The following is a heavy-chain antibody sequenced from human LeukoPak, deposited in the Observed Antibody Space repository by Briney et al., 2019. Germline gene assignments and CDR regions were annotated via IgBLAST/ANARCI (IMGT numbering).Heavy chain of an antibody. Sequence: ASVKVSCKASGYTFINYGISWVRQAPGQGLEWMGWINPNSGGTNYAQKFQGRVTMTRDTSISTAYMELRSLRSDDTAVYYCARGSGYDYFDYWGQGTLVTVSS. J-gene: IGHJ4*02. CDR2: INPNSGGT. CDR3: ARGSGYDYFDY. V-gene: IGHV1-2*02. D-gene: IGHD5-12*01. CDR1: GYTFINYG.